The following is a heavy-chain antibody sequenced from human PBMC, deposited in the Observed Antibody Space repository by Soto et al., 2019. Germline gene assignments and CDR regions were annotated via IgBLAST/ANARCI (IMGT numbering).Heavy chain of an antibody. CDR3: ARSLIYGDYEAKEYFQH. CDR2: IIPIGGIA. J-gene: IGHJ1*01. CDR1: GYTFTSYY. V-gene: IGHV1-46*01. D-gene: IGHD4-17*01. Sequence: GASVKVSCKASGYTFTSYYMHWVRQAPGQGLEWMGIIIPIGGIANYAQKFQGRVTITTDTSTSTAYMELSSLRSEDTAVYYCARSLIYGDYEAKEYFQHWGQGTLVTVSS.